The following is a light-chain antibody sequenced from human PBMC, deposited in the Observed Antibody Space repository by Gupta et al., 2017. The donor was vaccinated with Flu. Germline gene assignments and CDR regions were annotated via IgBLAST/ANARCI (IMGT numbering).Light chain of an antibody. CDR2: EVS. J-gene: IGLJ1*01. Sequence: TISCTVTSSDIGFYNYVSWYQQHPGKAPKFIMYEVSNRPSGVSHRFSGSKSGNTASLTISGLQAEDEADYYCFSYTTRSTPFVFGTGTKVTVL. CDR1: SSDIGFYNY. V-gene: IGLV2-14*01. CDR3: FSYTTRSTPFV.